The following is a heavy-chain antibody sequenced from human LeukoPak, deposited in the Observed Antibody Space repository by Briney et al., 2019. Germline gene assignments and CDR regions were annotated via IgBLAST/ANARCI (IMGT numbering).Heavy chain of an antibody. CDR1: GDSVSSNSAD. D-gene: IGHD1-26*01. V-gene: IGHV6-1*01. CDR3: ARIVGATFDAFDI. CDR2: TYYRSKWYN. Sequence: SQTLSLTCAISGDSVSSNSADWNWIRQSPSRGLEWLGRTYYRSKWYNDYAISVKSRITINPDTSKNQFSLQLNSVTPEDTAVYYCARIVGATFDAFDIWGQGTMVTVSS. J-gene: IGHJ3*02.